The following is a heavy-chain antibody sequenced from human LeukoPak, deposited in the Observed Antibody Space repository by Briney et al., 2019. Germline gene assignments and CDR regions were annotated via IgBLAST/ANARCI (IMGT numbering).Heavy chain of an antibody. Sequence: SETLSLTCTVSGGSISTYYWSWIRQPPGKGLEWIGYIYHSGSTNYNPSLKSRVTISVDTSKNQFSLKLSSVTAADTAVYYCARTRITMIVVVKAYAFDIWGQGTMVTVSS. CDR1: GGSISTYY. CDR2: IYHSGST. V-gene: IGHV4-59*12. J-gene: IGHJ3*02. D-gene: IGHD3-22*01. CDR3: ARTRITMIVVVKAYAFDI.